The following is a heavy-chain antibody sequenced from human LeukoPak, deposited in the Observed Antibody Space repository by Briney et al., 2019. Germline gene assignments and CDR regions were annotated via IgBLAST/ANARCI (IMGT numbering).Heavy chain of an antibody. J-gene: IGHJ4*02. CDR2: IYYSGST. D-gene: IGHD3-22*01. CDR3: ARAGYYYDSSGYHYYFDY. CDR1: GGSISSYY. V-gene: IGHV4-59*01. Sequence: SETLSLTCTVSGGSISSYYWSWIRQPPGEGLEWIGYIYYSGSTNYNPSLKSRVTISVDTSKNQFSLKLSSVTAADTAVYYCARAGYYYDSSGYHYYFDYWGQGTLVTVSS.